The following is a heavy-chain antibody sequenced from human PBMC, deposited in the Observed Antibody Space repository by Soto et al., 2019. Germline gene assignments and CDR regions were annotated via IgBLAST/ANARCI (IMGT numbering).Heavy chain of an antibody. J-gene: IGHJ4*02. V-gene: IGHV3-48*03. CDR3: ARDRGPDGGISWYYDSSGSYYFDY. CDR2: ISSSGSTI. CDR1: GFTFSSYE. Sequence: GGSLRLSCAASGFTFSSYEMNWVRQAPGKGLEWVSYISSSGSTIYYADSVKGRFTISRDNAKNSLYLQMNSLRAEDTAVYYCARDRGPDGGISWYYDSSGSYYFDYWGQGTLVTVSS. D-gene: IGHD3-22*01.